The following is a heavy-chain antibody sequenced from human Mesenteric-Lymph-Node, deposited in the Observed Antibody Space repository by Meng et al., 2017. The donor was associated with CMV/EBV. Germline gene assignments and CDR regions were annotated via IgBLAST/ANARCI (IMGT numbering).Heavy chain of an antibody. J-gene: IGHJ4*02. V-gene: IGHV3-30-3*01. Sequence: GGSLRLSCATSGFIFSDYPMHWVRQTPGGGLEWLALITHDANNKYYADSVRGRFTISRDNSRSTLYLQMNSLRGEDTAVYYCARGYSSTFLDQWGQGMLGTVSS. CDR2: ITHDANNK. CDR1: GFIFSDYP. D-gene: IGHD2-2*01. CDR3: ARGYSSTFLDQ.